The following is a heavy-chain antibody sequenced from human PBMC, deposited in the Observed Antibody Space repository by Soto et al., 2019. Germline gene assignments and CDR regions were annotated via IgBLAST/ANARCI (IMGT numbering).Heavy chain of an antibody. CDR3: AALEGEQLVVY. J-gene: IGHJ4*02. CDR1: GGTFSSYA. V-gene: IGHV1-2*02. CDR2: INPNSGGT. D-gene: IGHD6-13*01. Sequence: QVQLVQSGAEVKRPGSSVKVSCKASGGTFSSYAISWVRQAPGQGLEWMGGINPNSGGTNYAQKFQGRVTMTRDTSISTAYMELSRLRSDDTAVYYCAALEGEQLVVYWGQGTLVTVSS.